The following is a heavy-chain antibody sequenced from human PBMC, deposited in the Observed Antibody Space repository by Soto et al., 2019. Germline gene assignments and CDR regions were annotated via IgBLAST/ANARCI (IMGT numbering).Heavy chain of an antibody. CDR3: ARGVWDTSGYYPYYFDY. V-gene: IGHV4-30-4*01. Sequence: NPSETLSLTCTLSSGSISSGDYYWSWIRQPPGKGLEWIGYIHYSGSTDCNPSLKSRVIMSVDTSKNQFSLRLSSVTVADTAVYFCARGVWDTSGYYPYYFDYWGQGTLVTVSS. J-gene: IGHJ4*02. CDR1: SGSISSGDYY. CDR2: IHYSGST. D-gene: IGHD3-22*01.